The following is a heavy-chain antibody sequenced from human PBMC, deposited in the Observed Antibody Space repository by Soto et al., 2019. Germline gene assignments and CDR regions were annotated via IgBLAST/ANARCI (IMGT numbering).Heavy chain of an antibody. D-gene: IGHD2-15*01. CDR2: ISYDGSNK. V-gene: IGHV3-30-3*01. Sequence: QVQLVESGGGVVQPGRSLRISCAASGFTFSSYAMHWVRQAPGKGLEWVAVISYDGSNKYYADSVKGRFTISRDNSKNTLYLQMNSLRAEDTAVYYCARDHVVVAATFRASYYGMDVWGQGTTVTVSS. J-gene: IGHJ6*02. CDR3: ARDHVVVAATFRASYYGMDV. CDR1: GFTFSSYA.